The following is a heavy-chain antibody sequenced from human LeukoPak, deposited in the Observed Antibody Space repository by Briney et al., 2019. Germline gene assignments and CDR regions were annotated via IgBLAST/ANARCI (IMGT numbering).Heavy chain of an antibody. J-gene: IGHJ4*02. CDR1: GDSISSYH. Sequence: PSETLSLTCTVSGDSISSYHWSWIRQPPGKGLEWIGYISYSGSTNYNPSLKSRVTISVDTSKNQFSLKLSSVTAADTAVYYCARDPSNSSGRYEHFDYWGQGTLVTVSS. CDR2: ISYSGST. D-gene: IGHD6-19*01. V-gene: IGHV4-59*01. CDR3: ARDPSNSSGRYEHFDY.